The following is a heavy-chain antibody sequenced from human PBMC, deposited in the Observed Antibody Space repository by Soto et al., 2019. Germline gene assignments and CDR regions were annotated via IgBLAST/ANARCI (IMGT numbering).Heavy chain of an antibody. CDR1: GYTFTSYY. D-gene: IGHD5-18*01. V-gene: IGHV1-46*03. J-gene: IGHJ5*02. Sequence: QVQLVQSGAEVKKPGASVKVSCKASGYTFTSYYMHWVRQAPGQGLEWMGIINPSGGSTSYAQKFQGRVTMTRDTSTSTVYMELSSLRSEDTAVYYCARVYPSDTRYGYVGNNWFDPWGQGILVTVSS. CDR2: INPSGGST. CDR3: ARVYPSDTRYGYVGNNWFDP.